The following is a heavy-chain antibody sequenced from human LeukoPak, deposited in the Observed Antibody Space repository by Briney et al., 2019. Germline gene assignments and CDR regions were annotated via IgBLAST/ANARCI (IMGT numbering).Heavy chain of an antibody. J-gene: IGHJ2*01. CDR1: GAPISTYY. Sequence: SETLSLTCTVSGAPISTYYWSWIRQPPGKGLEWIGYIDYSGSTNYNPSLKSRVTISLDTSQNQFSLRLSSVTAADTAVYYCARDFGGTYIIQWYFDLWGRGTLVTVSS. CDR2: IDYSGST. CDR3: ARDFGGTYIIQWYFDL. D-gene: IGHD1-26*01. V-gene: IGHV4-59*01.